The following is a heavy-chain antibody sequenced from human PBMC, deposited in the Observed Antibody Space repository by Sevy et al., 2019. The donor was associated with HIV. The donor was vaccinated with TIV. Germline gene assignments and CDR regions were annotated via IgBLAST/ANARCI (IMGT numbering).Heavy chain of an antibody. V-gene: IGHV3-7*01. CDR1: GFTFSDSW. J-gene: IGHJ4*02. Sequence: GGSLRLSCVASGFTFSDSWMTWVRQAPGKGLERIAFINEDGSRLGYVDSVRGRFTISRENTKNSLYLQMNSLRAEDTAVYFCARDRAYGALDYWGQGTLVTVSS. D-gene: IGHD2-21*01. CDR3: ARDRAYGALDY. CDR2: INEDGSRL.